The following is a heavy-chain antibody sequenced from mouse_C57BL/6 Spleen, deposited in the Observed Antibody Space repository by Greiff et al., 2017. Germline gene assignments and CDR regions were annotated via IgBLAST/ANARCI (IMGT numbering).Heavy chain of an antibody. J-gene: IGHJ2*01. CDR1: GYTFTSYW. CDR2: IYPSDSET. Sequence: VKLQQPGAELVRPGSSVKLSCTASGYTFTSYWMAWVKQRPGQGLEWIGNIYPSDSETHYNQKFKDKATLTVDKSSSTAYMQLRSLKSEDSAVYYCARGQLNYFDYWGQGTTLTGAS. V-gene: IGHV1-61*01. CDR3: ARGQLNYFDY. D-gene: IGHD3-2*02.